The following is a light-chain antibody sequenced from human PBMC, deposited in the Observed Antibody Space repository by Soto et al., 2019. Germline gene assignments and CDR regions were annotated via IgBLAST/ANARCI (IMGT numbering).Light chain of an antibody. CDR1: KNDIGVYDF. CDR2: EVV. V-gene: IGLV2-8*01. CDR3: VSYTTSASYV. Sequence: QSALTQPPSASGSPGQSVTISCTGTKNDIGVYDFVSWYQHHPGKAPRLIIYEVVQRPSGVPDRFSGSKSGNTASLTISGLQAEDEADYYCVSYTTSASYVFGTGTKVTVL. J-gene: IGLJ1*01.